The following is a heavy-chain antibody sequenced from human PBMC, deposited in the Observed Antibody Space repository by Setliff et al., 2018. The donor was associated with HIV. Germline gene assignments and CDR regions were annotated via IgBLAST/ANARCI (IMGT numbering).Heavy chain of an antibody. CDR1: GGYINTYY. CDR3: ARDRLTYYFDY. V-gene: IGHV4-4*07. J-gene: IGHJ4*02. D-gene: IGHD3-22*01. CDR2: FYTSGST. Sequence: SETLSLTCTVSGGYINTYYWSWIRQPAGKGLEWIGRFYTSGSTNYNPSLKSRVTMSVDTSKNQFSLKLSSVTAADTAVYYCARDRLTYYFDYWGQGNLVTVSS.